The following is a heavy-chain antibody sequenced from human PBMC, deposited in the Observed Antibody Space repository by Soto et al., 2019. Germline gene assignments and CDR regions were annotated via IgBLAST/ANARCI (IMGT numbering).Heavy chain of an antibody. D-gene: IGHD4-4*01. CDR3: ARQTTVNYYYYYGMDV. V-gene: IGHV1-3*01. J-gene: IGHJ6*02. Sequence: ASVKVSCKASGYTFTSYAMHWVRQAPGQRLEWMGWINAGNGNTKYSQKFQGRVTITRDTSASTAYMELSSLRSEDTAVYYCARQTTVNYYYYYGMDVWRQGTTVTVSS. CDR2: INAGNGNT. CDR1: GYTFTSYA.